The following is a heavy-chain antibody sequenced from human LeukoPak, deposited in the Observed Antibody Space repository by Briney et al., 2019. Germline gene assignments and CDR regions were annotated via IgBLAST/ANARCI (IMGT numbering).Heavy chain of an antibody. V-gene: IGHV4-34*01. CDR1: GGSFSGYY. D-gene: IGHD3-22*01. CDR3: ARGRVTMIVVVMPTPIYYLDY. J-gene: IGHJ4*02. CDR2: INHSGST. Sequence: SETLSLTCAVYGGSFSGYYWSWIRQPPGKGLEWIGEINHSGSTNYNPSLKSRVTISVDTSKNQFSLKLSSVTAADTAVYYCARGRVTMIVVVMPTPIYYLDYWGQGTLVTVSS.